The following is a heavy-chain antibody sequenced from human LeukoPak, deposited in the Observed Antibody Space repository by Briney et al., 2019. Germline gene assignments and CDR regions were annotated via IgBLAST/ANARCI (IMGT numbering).Heavy chain of an antibody. CDR2: INPSGGST. Sequence: ASVNVSCTASGYTFTSYYMHWVRQAPGQGLEWMGIINPSGGSTSYAQKFQGRVTMTRDMSTSTVYMELSSLRSEDTAVYYCGLSGNYYYYYMDVWGKGTTVTISS. J-gene: IGHJ6*03. V-gene: IGHV1-46*01. D-gene: IGHD6-25*01. CDR3: GLSGNYYYYYMDV. CDR1: GYTFTSYY.